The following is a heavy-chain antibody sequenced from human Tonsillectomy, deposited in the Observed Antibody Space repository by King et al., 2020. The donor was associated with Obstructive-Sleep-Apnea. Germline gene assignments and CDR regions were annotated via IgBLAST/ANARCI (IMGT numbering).Heavy chain of an antibody. V-gene: IGHV3-23*04. Sequence: VQLVESGGGLVQPGGSLRLSCAASGFTFSSYAMNWVRQAPGKGLEWVSAIRGSGGSTYYADSVKGRFTISRDNSKNTLSLQMNSLRAEDTAVYYCAKNLIARYGILTGYYGFDPWGQGTLVTVSS. J-gene: IGHJ5*02. CDR1: GFTFSSYA. CDR3: AKNLIARYGILTGYYGFDP. CDR2: IRGSGGST. D-gene: IGHD3-9*01.